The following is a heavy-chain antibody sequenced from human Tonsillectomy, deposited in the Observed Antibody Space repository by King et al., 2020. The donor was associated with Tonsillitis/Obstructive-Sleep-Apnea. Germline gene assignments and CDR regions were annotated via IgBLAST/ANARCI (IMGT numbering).Heavy chain of an antibody. J-gene: IGHJ3*02. D-gene: IGHD6-6*01. V-gene: IGHV3-30*01. CDR3: ASLEYSISSGPFDI. CDR2: ISYDGSNK. Sequence: QVQLVESGGGVVQPGRSLRLSCAASGFTFSSYAMHWVRQAPGKGLEWVAVISYDGSNKYYADSVKGRFTMSRDNSKNTLYLQMNSLRPEDTAVYYCASLEYSISSGPFDIWGQGTMVTVSS. CDR1: GFTFSSYA.